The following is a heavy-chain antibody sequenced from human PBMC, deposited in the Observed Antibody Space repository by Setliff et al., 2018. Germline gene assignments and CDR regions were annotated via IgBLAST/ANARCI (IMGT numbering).Heavy chain of an antibody. Sequence: PSETLSLTCSVSGGSISSGSYYWTWIRQPAGKGLEWIGHIYTSGTTKYNPSLKSRVTISVDASKNQFFLKLTSVTAADTAVYYCARTRYGLGGRPYWGQGTLVTVSS. J-gene: IGHJ4*02. CDR2: IYTSGTT. V-gene: IGHV4-61*09. CDR1: GGSISSGSYY. CDR3: ARTRYGLGGRPY. D-gene: IGHD2-15*01.